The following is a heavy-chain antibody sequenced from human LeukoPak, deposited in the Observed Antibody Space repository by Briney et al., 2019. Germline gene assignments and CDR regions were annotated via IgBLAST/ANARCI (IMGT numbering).Heavy chain of an antibody. CDR3: ASYYCSSTSCYTGGDYYGMDV. D-gene: IGHD2-2*02. J-gene: IGHJ6*02. V-gene: IGHV1-46*01. Sequence: ASVKVSRKASGYTFTSYYMHWVRQAPGQGLEWMGIINPSGGSTSYAQKFQGRVTMTRDTSTSTVYMELSSLRSEDTAVYYCASYYCSSTSCYTGGDYYGMDVWGQGTTVTVS. CDR1: GYTFTSYY. CDR2: INPSGGST.